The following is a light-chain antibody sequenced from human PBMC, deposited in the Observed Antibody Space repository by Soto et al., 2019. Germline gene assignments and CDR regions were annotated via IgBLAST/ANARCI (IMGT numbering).Light chain of an antibody. CDR2: GAS. CDR3: QQYGSSSLT. CDR1: QSVSSSY. J-gene: IGKJ4*01. V-gene: IGKV3-20*01. Sequence: EIVLTQSPGTLSLSPGERATLSCRASQSVSSSYLAWYQQKPGQAPRLLIYGASGRATGIPDRFSGSGSGTDFTLTISRLDPDDFAVYYCQQYGSSSLTFGGRTKVEIK.